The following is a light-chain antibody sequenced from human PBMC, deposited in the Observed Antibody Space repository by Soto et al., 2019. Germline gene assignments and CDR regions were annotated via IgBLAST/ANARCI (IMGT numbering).Light chain of an antibody. Sequence: EIVLTQSPATLSLSPGERATLSCRASQSVSSYLAWYQQKPGQAPRLLIYGASSRATGIPDRFSGSGSGTDFTLIISRLEPEDFAVYYCQQYGSSPFTFGPGTKVDIK. J-gene: IGKJ3*01. CDR2: GAS. CDR3: QQYGSSPFT. V-gene: IGKV3-20*01. CDR1: QSVSSY.